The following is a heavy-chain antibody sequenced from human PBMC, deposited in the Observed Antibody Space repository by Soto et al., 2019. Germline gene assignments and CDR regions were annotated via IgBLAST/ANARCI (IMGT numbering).Heavy chain of an antibody. J-gene: IGHJ6*02. CDR2: IRSRANNFAT. Sequence: EVQLVESGAGLVQPGGSLKLSGAASGFIFSGSAIHWVRKASGKGLEWVGRIRSRANNFATSSAASVKGRFTFSRDDSKNTAYLQMNTLKPEDTAVYYCARGQGAAIGDYYYHGMDVWGQGTTVTVSS. CDR3: ARGQGAAIGDYYYHGMDV. V-gene: IGHV3-73*02. CDR1: GFIFSGSA. D-gene: IGHD2-2*02.